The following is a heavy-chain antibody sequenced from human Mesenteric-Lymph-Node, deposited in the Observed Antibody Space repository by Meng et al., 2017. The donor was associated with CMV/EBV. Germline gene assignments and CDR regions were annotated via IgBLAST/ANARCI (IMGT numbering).Heavy chain of an antibody. V-gene: IGHV4-38-2*02. D-gene: IGHD3-3*01. CDR3: ARESGSEAIFGGGSMDV. CDR1: GFSISGGYY. CDR2: IYHSGNT. J-gene: IGHJ6*02. Sequence: TLSLTCTVSGFSISGGYYWGWIRQPPGKGLEWIGNIYHSGNTYYNPSLKSRVTISLDTSRNQFSLKLSSVTAADTAVYYCARESGSEAIFGGGSMDVWGQGTTVTVSS.